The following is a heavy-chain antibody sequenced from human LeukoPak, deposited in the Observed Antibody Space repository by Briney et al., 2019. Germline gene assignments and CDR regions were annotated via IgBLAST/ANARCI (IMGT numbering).Heavy chain of an antibody. CDR3: ARETPEYCSGGSCPPLPDPQH. CDR2: INPSGGST. Sequence: ASVKVSCKASGYTFTSYYMHWVRQAPGQGLEWMGIINPSGGSTSYAQKFQGRVTMTRDTSTSTVYMELSSLRSEDTAVYYCARETPEYCSGGSCPPLPDPQHWGQGTLVTVSS. V-gene: IGHV1-46*01. D-gene: IGHD2-15*01. J-gene: IGHJ1*01. CDR1: GYTFTSYY.